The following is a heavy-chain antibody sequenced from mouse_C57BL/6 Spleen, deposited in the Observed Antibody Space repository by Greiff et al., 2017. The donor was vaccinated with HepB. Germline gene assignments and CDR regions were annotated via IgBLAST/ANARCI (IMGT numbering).Heavy chain of an antibody. CDR2: ISNLAYSI. Sequence: DVKLQESGGGLVQPGGSLKLSCAASGFTFSDYGMAWVRQAPRKGPEWVAFISNLAYSIYYADTVTGRFTISRENAKNTLYLEMSSLRSEDTAMYYCARQGDGWGFAYWGQGTLVTVSA. V-gene: IGHV5-15*01. J-gene: IGHJ3*01. CDR1: GFTFSDYG. D-gene: IGHD2-3*01. CDR3: ARQGDGWGFAY.